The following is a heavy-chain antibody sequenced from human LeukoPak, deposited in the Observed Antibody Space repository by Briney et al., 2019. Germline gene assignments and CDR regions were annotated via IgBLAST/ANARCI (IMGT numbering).Heavy chain of an antibody. J-gene: IGHJ4*02. CDR2: IYYSGSP. V-gene: IGHV4-39*01. CDR1: GGSFSSYY. Sequence: PSETLSLTCAVYGGSFSSYYWGWIRQPPGKGLEWIGSIYYSGSPYYNPSLKSRVTISVDTSKKQFSLKLTSVTAADTAVYYCARQNYDVDYWGQGTLVTVSS. D-gene: IGHD3-3*01. CDR3: ARQNYDVDY.